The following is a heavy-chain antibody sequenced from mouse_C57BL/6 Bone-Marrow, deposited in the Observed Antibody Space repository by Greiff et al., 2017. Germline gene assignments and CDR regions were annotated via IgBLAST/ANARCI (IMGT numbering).Heavy chain of an antibody. J-gene: IGHJ3*01. CDR3: ASYGYDGFAY. CDR2: ISSGGSYT. Sequence: DVKLVESGGDLVKPGGSLKLSCAASGFTFSSYGMSWVRQTPDKRLEWVATISSGGSYTYYPDSVKGRFTISRDNAKNTLYLQMSSLKSEDTAMYYCASYGYDGFAYWGQGTLVTVSA. CDR1: GFTFSSYG. V-gene: IGHV5-6*02. D-gene: IGHD2-2*01.